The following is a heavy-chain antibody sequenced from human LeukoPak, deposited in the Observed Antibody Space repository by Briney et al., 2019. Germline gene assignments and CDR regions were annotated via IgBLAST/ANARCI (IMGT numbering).Heavy chain of an antibody. CDR3: ARVPLTITTYYYYYYMDV. V-gene: IGHV1-8*01. D-gene: IGHD1-14*01. Sequence: GASVKVSCKASGYTFTSYDINWVRQATGQGLEWMGWMNPNSGNTGYAQKFQGRVTMTRNTSISTAYMELSSLRSEDTAVYYCARVPLTITTYYYYYYMDVWGKGTTVTISS. J-gene: IGHJ6*03. CDR1: GYTFTSYD. CDR2: MNPNSGNT.